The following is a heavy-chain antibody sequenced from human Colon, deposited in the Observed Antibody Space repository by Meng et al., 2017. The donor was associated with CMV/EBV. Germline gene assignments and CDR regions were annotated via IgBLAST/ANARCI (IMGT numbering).Heavy chain of an antibody. CDR2: INPTNGRT. Sequence: VSCKASGYTFTGYDMHWVRQAPEQGLEWMGWINPTNGRTNYAPRFQGRVTMTRDTSISTAYMELSRLRSDDTAVYYCARVAVGATDYWGQGTLVTVSS. CDR1: GYTFTGYD. J-gene: IGHJ4*02. V-gene: IGHV1-2*02. D-gene: IGHD1-26*01. CDR3: ARVAVGATDY.